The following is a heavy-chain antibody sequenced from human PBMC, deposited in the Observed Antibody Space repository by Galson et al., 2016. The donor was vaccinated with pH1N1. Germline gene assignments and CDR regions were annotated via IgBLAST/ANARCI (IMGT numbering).Heavy chain of an antibody. CDR3: ARVLRTTVFDY. V-gene: IGHV1-2*02. CDR2: INPRTGDT. CDR1: GYTFNSYY. Sequence: SVKVSCKASGYTFNSYYVHWVRQAPGQGLEWMGWINPRTGDTSYVQKFQGRVTMTRDTSIGTVYMQLSSLRSDDTAVYHCARVLRTTVFDYWGQGTLVTVSS. J-gene: IGHJ4*02. D-gene: IGHD4-17*01.